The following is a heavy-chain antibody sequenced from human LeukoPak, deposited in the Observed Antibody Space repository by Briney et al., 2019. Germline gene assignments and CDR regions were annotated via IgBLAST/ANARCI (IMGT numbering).Heavy chain of an antibody. CDR3: TRPLGDFWSGYTFDY. V-gene: IGHV3-15*01. J-gene: IGHJ4*02. CDR2: IKSKTDGGTT. D-gene: IGHD3-3*01. CDR1: GFTFSNAW. Sequence: GGSLRLSCAASGFTFSNAWMSWVRQAPGKGLEWVGRIKSKTDGGTTDYAAPVKGRFTISRDDSKNTLYLQMNSLKTEDTAVYYCTRPLGDFWSGYTFDYWGQGTLVIVSS.